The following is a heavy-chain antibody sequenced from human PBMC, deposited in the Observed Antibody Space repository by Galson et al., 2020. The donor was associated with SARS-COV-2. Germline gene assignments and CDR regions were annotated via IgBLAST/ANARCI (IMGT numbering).Heavy chain of an antibody. V-gene: IGHV4-38-2*01. CDR1: GYSVSTTHY. Sequence: SETLSLTCAVSGYSVSTTHYWGWVRLAPGKGLEWIGSIYPNGRTYYNQSLESRVTISVDTSRNQFSLTLASVTAADTAFYYCARQGVNMIVLVTVPGWFFDLWGRGTLVTVSS. D-gene: IGHD2-21*02. J-gene: IGHJ2*01. CDR3: ARQGVNMIVLVTVPGWFFDL. CDR2: IYPNGRT.